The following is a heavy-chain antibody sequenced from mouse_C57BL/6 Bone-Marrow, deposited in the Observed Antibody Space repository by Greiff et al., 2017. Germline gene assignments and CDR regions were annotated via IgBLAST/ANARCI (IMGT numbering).Heavy chain of an antibody. CDR2: ISGGGGNT. CDR1: GFTFSSYT. D-gene: IGHD2-2*01. V-gene: IGHV5-9*01. Sequence: DVMLVESGGGLVKPGGSLKLSCAASGFTFSSYTMSWVRQTPEKRLEWVATISGGGGNTYYPDSVKGRFTISRDNAKNTLYLQMSSLRSEDTALYYCARLWLRRGFAYWGQGTLVTVSA. J-gene: IGHJ3*01. CDR3: ARLWLRRGFAY.